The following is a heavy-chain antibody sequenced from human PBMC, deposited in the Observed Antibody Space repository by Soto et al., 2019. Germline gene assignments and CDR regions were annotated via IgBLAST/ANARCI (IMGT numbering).Heavy chain of an antibody. D-gene: IGHD3-22*01. CDR1: GFTFSSYA. V-gene: IGHV3-23*01. J-gene: IGHJ2*01. CDR2: ISGSGGST. Sequence: EVQLLESGGGLVQPGGSLRLSCAASGFTFSSYAMSWVRQAPGKGLEWVSAISGSGGSTYYADSVKGRFTISRDNSKNTLYLQMNSLRAEDTAVYYCAKRRMYYYDSSGYREGWYFDLWGRGTLVTVSS. CDR3: AKRRMYYYDSSGYREGWYFDL.